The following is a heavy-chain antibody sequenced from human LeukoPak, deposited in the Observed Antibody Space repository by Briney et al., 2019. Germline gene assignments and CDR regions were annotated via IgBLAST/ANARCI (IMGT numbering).Heavy chain of an antibody. Sequence: PSETLSLTCTVSGGSISSGSYYWSWIRQPAGKGLEWIGRIYTSGSTNYNPSLKSRVTISVDTSKNQFSLKLSSVTAADTAVYYCAREGWKQQLVPSYFDYWGQGTLVTVSS. D-gene: IGHD6-13*01. CDR1: GGSISSGSYY. V-gene: IGHV4-61*02. CDR2: IYTSGST. CDR3: AREGWKQQLVPSYFDY. J-gene: IGHJ4*02.